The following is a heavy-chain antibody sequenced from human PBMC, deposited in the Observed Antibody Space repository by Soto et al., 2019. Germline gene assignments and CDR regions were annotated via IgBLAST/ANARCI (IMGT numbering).Heavy chain of an antibody. V-gene: IGHV1-2*04. J-gene: IGHJ6*02. CDR1: GYTFTGYY. CDR2: INPNSGGT. D-gene: IGHD2-2*01. CDR3: ARDRGSYQLPTAYYYGMDV. Sequence: GASVKVSCKASGYTFTGYYMHWVRQAPGQGLEWMGWINPNSGGTNYAQKFQGWVTMTRDTSISTAYMELSRLRSDDTAVYYCARDRGSYQLPTAYYYGMDVWGQGTTVTISS.